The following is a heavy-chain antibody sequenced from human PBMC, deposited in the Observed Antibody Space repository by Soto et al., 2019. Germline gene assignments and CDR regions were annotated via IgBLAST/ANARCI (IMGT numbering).Heavy chain of an antibody. CDR1: GGSITNYY. V-gene: IGHV4-59*08. CDR3: ARHGFGPLHGLVDV. CDR2: IQYNGYS. Sequence: QVQLQESGPGLVKPSETLSLTCTVSGGSITNYYCSWFRQPPGKGLEWIGYIQYNGYSAYNLSLKXXVXXSMDPSKTHFSLMVESLTATDTAVYYCARHGFGPLHGLVDVWGQGTRVIVSS. J-gene: IGHJ6*02. D-gene: IGHD3-10*01.